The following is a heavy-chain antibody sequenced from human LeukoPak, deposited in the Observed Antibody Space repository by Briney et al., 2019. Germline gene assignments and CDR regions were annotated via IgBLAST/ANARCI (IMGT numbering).Heavy chain of an antibody. D-gene: IGHD1-14*01. Sequence: GESLKISCRASGYTFSNYWIGWVRQVPGKGLEWMGIIYGEESDDRYSPSFQGQVTISADKSLSTAYIQWHSLKASDTAMYYCARPKTGASDGGYFDYWGQGTQVTVSS. CDR3: ARPKTGASDGGYFDY. J-gene: IGHJ4*02. CDR2: IYGEESDD. CDR1: GYTFSNYW. V-gene: IGHV5-51*01.